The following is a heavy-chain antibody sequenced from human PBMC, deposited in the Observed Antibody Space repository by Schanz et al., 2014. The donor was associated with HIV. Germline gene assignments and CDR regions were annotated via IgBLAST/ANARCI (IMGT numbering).Heavy chain of an antibody. D-gene: IGHD6-6*01. CDR3: ASTEFPYSSSSDYYYGMDV. Sequence: QVQLVESGGGVVQPGKSLRLSCVASGFTFSSIYMSWVRQAPGKGLEWVAVIWFDGSNKYYADSVKGRFTISRDNSKKTLYLQMNSLRAGDTAVYYCASTEFPYSSSSDYYYGMDVWGQGTTVTVSS. CDR1: GFTFSSIY. J-gene: IGHJ6*02. V-gene: IGHV3-33*01. CDR2: IWFDGSNK.